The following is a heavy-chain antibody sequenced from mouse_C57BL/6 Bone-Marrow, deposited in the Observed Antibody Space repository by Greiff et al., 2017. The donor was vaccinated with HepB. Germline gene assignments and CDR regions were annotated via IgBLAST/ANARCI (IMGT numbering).Heavy chain of an antibody. CDR1: GFNIKDDY. D-gene: IGHD1-1*01. J-gene: IGHJ3*01. Sequence: EVMLVESGAELVRPGASVKLSCTASGFNIKDDYMHWVKQRPEQGLEWIGWIDPENGDTEYASKFQGKATITADTSSNPAYLQLSSLTSEDTAVYYCTRSSYWFAYWGQGTLVTVSA. CDR3: TRSSYWFAY. V-gene: IGHV14-4*01. CDR2: IDPENGDT.